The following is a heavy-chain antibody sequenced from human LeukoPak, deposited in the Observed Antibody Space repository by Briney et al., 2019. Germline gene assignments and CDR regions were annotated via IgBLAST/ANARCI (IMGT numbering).Heavy chain of an antibody. CDR1: GYTFTGYY. CDR2: INPNSGGT. D-gene: IGHD2-15*01. CDR3: ARDWHCSGGSCYSGLNY. V-gene: IGHV1-2*04. Sequence: GASVKVSCKASGYTFTGYYMHWVRQAPGQGLEWMGWINPNSGGTNYAQKFQGWVTMTRDTSISTAYMELSRLRSDDTAVYYCARDWHCSGGSCYSGLNYWGQGTLVTVSS. J-gene: IGHJ4*02.